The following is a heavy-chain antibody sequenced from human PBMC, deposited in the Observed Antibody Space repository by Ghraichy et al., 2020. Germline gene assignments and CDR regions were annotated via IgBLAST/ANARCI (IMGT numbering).Heavy chain of an antibody. V-gene: IGHV4-39*01. CDR1: GGSISSSSYY. CDR3: ARRSNERVHVYYYYYMDV. J-gene: IGHJ6*03. Sequence: SETLSLTCTVSGGSISSSSYYWGWIRQPPGKGLEWIGSIYYSGSTYYNPSLKSRVTISVDTSKNQFSLKLSSVTAADTAVYYCARRSNERVHVYYYYYMDVWGKGTTVTVSS. CDR2: IYYSGST. D-gene: IGHD1-1*01.